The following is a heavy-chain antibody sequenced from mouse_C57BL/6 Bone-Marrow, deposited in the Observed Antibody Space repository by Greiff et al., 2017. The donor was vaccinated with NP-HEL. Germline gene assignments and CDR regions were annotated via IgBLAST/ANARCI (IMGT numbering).Heavy chain of an antibody. D-gene: IGHD2-4*01. CDR3: ARETYYEYDWAMDF. Sequence: EVQLQQSGPELVKPGASVKISCKASGYTFTDYYMNWVKQSHGKSLEWIGDINPNNGGNSYNQKFKGQATLTVDKSSRTAYMELLSMTSEDSAVYDGARETYYEYDWAMDFWGQGTSVTVSA. CDR2: INPNNGGN. CDR1: GYTFTDYY. J-gene: IGHJ4*01. V-gene: IGHV1-26*01.